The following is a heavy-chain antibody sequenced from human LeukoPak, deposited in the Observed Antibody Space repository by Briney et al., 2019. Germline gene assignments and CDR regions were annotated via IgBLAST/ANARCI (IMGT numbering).Heavy chain of an antibody. Sequence: GRSLRLSCAASGFTFGSYGMHWVRQAPGKGLEWVAVIWYDGSNKYYADSVKGRFTISRDNSKNTLYLQMNGLRAEDTVVYYCARDTIGMDVWGKGTTVTVSS. D-gene: IGHD5-24*01. V-gene: IGHV3-33*01. CDR1: GFTFGSYG. J-gene: IGHJ6*04. CDR2: IWYDGSNK. CDR3: ARDTIGMDV.